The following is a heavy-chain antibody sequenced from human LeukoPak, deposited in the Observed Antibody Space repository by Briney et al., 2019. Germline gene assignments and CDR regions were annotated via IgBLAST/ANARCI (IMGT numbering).Heavy chain of an antibody. CDR1: GFTFSDHD. CDR2: VSRSGGAQ. V-gene: IGHV3-48*03. Sequence: GGSLRLSCAASGFTFSDHDTNWVRQAPGEGLEWVSYVSRSGGAQYYADSVKGRFIISRDNAKNSVYLQMNSLRAEDTAVYYCATFIDYWGQGTLVSVSS. CDR3: ATFIDY. J-gene: IGHJ4*02.